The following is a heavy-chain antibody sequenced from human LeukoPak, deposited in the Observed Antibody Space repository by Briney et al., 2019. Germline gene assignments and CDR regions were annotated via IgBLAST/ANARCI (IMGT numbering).Heavy chain of an antibody. D-gene: IGHD2-8*01. V-gene: IGHV3-48*02. CDR2: ICHSSLTI. Sequence: AGSLRLSCAASGFTFSTYSMNWVRQAPGKGLEWVSHICHSSLTIYYADSVKGRFTISRDNARNSLYLQMNSLRDEDTAVYYCARDEEWAFDYWGQGTQVTVSS. CDR1: GFTFSTYS. CDR3: ARDEEWAFDY. J-gene: IGHJ4*02.